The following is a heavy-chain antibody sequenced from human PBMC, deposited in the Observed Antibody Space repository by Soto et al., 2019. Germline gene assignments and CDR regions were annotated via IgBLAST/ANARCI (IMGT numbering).Heavy chain of an antibody. D-gene: IGHD2-2*01. CDR2: IKSKTDGGTT. CDR3: TTEGGEHCSSTSCQSGYYYYYGMDV. CDR1: GFTFSNAW. J-gene: IGHJ6*02. Sequence: GESLKISCAASGFTFSNAWMSWVRQAPGKGLEWVGRIKSKTDGGTTDYAAPVKGRFTISRDDSKNTLYLQMNSLKTEDTAVYYCTTEGGEHCSSTSCQSGYYYYYGMDVWGQGTTVTVSS. V-gene: IGHV3-15*01.